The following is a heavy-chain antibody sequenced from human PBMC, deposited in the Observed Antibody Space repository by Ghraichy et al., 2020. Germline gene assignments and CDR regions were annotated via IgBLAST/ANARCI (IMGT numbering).Heavy chain of an antibody. CDR1: GGSISSSSYY. J-gene: IGHJ4*02. CDR2: IYYSGST. D-gene: IGHD6-13*01. Sequence: SETLSLTCTVSGGSISSSSYYWGWIRQPPGKGLEWIGSIYYSGSTYYNPSLKSRVTISVDTSKNQFSLKLSSVTAADTAVYYCARLITEDSSWDFDYWGQGTLVTVSS. V-gene: IGHV4-39*01. CDR3: ARLITEDSSWDFDY.